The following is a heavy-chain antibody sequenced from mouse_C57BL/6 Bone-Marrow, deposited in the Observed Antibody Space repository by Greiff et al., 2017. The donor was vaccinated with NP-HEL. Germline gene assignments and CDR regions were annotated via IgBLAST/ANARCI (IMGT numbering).Heavy chain of an antibody. Sequence: VQLQESGAELARPGASVKLSCKASGYTFTSYGISWVKQRPGHGLEWIGEIYPRSGNTYYNEKFKGKATLTADKSSSTAYMELRSLTSEDSAVYYCAREGNYSPRMDYWGQGTSVTVSS. D-gene: IGHD2-1*01. CDR2: IYPRSGNT. V-gene: IGHV1-81*01. J-gene: IGHJ4*01. CDR1: GYTFTSYG. CDR3: AREGNYSPRMDY.